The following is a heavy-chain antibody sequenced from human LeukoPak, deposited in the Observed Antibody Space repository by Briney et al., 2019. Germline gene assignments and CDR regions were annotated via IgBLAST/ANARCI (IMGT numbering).Heavy chain of an antibody. CDR2: ISAYNGNT. V-gene: IGHV1-18*01. D-gene: IGHD2-21*01. J-gene: IGHJ4*02. Sequence: ASVNVSCKASGYTFTSYGISWVRQAPGQGLECMGWISAYNGNTNYAQKLQGRVTMTTDTSTSTAYMELRSLRSDDTAVYYCARSSSVTIPGYYFDYWGQGTLVTVSS. CDR3: ARSSSVTIPGYYFDY. CDR1: GYTFTSYG.